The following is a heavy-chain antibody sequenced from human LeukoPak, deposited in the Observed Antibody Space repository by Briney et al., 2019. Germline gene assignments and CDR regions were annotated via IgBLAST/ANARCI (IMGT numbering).Heavy chain of an antibody. CDR1: GYTFTSYG. D-gene: IGHD1-14*01. V-gene: IGHV1-18*01. Sequence: ASVKVSCKASGYTFTSYGISWVRQAPGQGLEWMGWISAYNGDTNYAQKLQGRVTMTTDTSTSTAYMELSSLRSDDTAGYYCARVYNGGDWFDPWGQGTLVTVSS. J-gene: IGHJ5*02. CDR3: ARVYNGGDWFDP. CDR2: ISAYNGDT.